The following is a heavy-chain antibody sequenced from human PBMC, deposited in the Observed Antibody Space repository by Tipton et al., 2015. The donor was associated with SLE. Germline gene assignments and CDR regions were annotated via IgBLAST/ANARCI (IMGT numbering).Heavy chain of an antibody. D-gene: IGHD3-16*02. Sequence: TLSLTCAVYGGSFSGYYWSWIRQPPGKGLQWIGEINHTGDTNYNPSLKSRVTISVDTSKNQFSLKLSSVTAADTAVYYCARLSMMVIADAFDIWGQGTMVTVSS. V-gene: IGHV4-34*01. CDR3: ARLSMMVIADAFDI. CDR2: INHTGDT. CDR1: GGSFSGYY. J-gene: IGHJ3*02.